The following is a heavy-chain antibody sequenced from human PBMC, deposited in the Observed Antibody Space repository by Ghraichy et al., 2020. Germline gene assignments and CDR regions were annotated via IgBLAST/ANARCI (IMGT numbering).Heavy chain of an antibody. V-gene: IGHV3-74*01. CDR3: AREAVAGTWRFGLDY. D-gene: IGHD6-19*01. CDR2: INSDGSST. Sequence: GGSLRLSCAASGFTFSSYWMHWVRQAPGKGLVWVSRINSDGSSTSYADSVKGRFTISRDNAKNTLYLQMNSLRAEDMAVYYCAREAVAGTWRFGLDYWGQGTLVTVSS. CDR1: GFTFSSYW. J-gene: IGHJ4*02.